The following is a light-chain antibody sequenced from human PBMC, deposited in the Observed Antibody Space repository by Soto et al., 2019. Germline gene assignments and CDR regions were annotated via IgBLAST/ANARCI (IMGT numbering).Light chain of an antibody. J-gene: IGKJ2*01. CDR1: QSISTY. V-gene: IGKV1-39*01. Sequence: DIQMTQSPSSLSASLGDRVTITCRASQSISTYLNWYQQKPGKAPKLLIYAASSLQSGVPSRFSGSGSGKDLTLTTSSLQPEDFATYLCQESYSTQYTVGLGTKVDI. CDR2: AAS. CDR3: QESYSTQYT.